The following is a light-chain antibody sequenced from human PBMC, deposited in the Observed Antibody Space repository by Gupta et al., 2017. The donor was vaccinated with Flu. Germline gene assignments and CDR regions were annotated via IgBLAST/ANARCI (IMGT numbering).Light chain of an antibody. J-gene: IGKJ3*01. CDR1: QGISNY. Sequence: SSLSASVGDRVTITCRASQGISNYLAWYQQKPGKGPKLLIYAASTLQSGVPSRFSGSGSGTDFTLTIRSLQPEDVATYYCQKYNTAPPFTFGHGTKVDIK. CDR2: AAS. V-gene: IGKV1-27*01. CDR3: QKYNTAPPFT.